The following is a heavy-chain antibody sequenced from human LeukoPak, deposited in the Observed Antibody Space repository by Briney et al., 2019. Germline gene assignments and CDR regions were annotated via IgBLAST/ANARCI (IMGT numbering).Heavy chain of an antibody. CDR2: IYPGDSDT. CDR1: GYSFTSYW. CDR3: ARVEMATLGGVDY. Sequence: GESLKISCKGSGYSFTSYWIGWVRQMPGKGLEWTGIIYPGDSDTRYSPSFQGQVTISADKSISTAYLQWSSLKASDTAMYYCARVEMATLGGVDYWGQGTLVTVSS. J-gene: IGHJ4*02. V-gene: IGHV5-51*01. D-gene: IGHD5-24*01.